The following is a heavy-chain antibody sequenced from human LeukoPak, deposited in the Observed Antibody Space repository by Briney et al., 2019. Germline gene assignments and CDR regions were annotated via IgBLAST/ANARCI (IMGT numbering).Heavy chain of an antibody. CDR3: ARDHSYYYDSSGYYGFGFDY. J-gene: IGHJ4*02. Sequence: SETLSLTCTVSGDSMSTGYYWGWIRQPPGKGLEWIGSIYHSGSTYYNPSLKSRVTISVDTSKNQFSLKLGSVTAADTAVYYCARDHSYYYDSSGYYGFGFDYWGQGTLVTVSS. CDR2: IYHSGST. V-gene: IGHV4-38-2*02. D-gene: IGHD3-22*01. CDR1: GDSMSTGYY.